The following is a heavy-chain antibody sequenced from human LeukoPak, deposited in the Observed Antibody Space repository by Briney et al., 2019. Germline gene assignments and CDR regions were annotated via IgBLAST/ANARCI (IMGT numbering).Heavy chain of an antibody. D-gene: IGHD3-22*01. Sequence: PSQTLSLTXTVSGGSISSGSYYWSWIRQPAGKGLEWIGRIYTSGSTNYNPSLKSRVTISVDTSKNQFSLKLSSVTAADTAVYYCARTRIFNYYDSSGYRDYWGQGTLVTVSS. CDR2: IYTSGST. J-gene: IGHJ4*02. V-gene: IGHV4-61*02. CDR3: ARTRIFNYYDSSGYRDY. CDR1: GGSISSGSYY.